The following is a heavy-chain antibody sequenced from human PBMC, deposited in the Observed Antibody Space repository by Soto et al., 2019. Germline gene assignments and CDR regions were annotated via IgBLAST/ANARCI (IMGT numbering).Heavy chain of an antibody. CDR1: GFTFNSYS. V-gene: IGHV3-48*02. CDR2: ISSSSSTI. D-gene: IGHD3-10*01. J-gene: IGHJ4*02. Sequence: GSLRLSCVASGFTFNSYSMNWVRQAPGKGLEWISYISSSSSTIYYRDSVKGRFTISRDNAKNSLYLQMNSLRDEDTAVYYCARDLYYYGSGSGYFDYWAQGP. CDR3: ARDLYYYGSGSGYFDY.